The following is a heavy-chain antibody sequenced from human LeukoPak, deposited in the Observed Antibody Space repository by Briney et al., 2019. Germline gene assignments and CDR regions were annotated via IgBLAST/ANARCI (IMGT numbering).Heavy chain of an antibody. CDR1: GFTFSTFS. Sequence: GGSLRLSCAGSGFTFSTFSVNWVRQAPGKRLEWVASISSSSGHIYYADSVRGRFTISRDNAKNSTYLQMNSLRVEDAAIYYCARAIAAAGNYWGRGTLVTVSS. V-gene: IGHV3-21*01. CDR3: ARAIAAAGNY. J-gene: IGHJ4*02. CDR2: ISSSSGHI. D-gene: IGHD6-13*01.